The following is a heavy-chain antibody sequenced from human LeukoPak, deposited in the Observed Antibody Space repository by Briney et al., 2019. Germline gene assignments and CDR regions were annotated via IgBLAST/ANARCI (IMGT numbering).Heavy chain of an antibody. Sequence: SETLSLTRAVYGGSFSGYYWSWIRQPPGKGLEWIGEINHSGSTNYNPSLKSRVTISVDTSKNQFSLKLSSVTAADTAVYYCARARVLRYFDYWGQGTLVTVSS. V-gene: IGHV4-34*01. CDR2: INHSGST. D-gene: IGHD3-9*01. J-gene: IGHJ4*02. CDR1: GGSFSGYY. CDR3: ARARVLRYFDY.